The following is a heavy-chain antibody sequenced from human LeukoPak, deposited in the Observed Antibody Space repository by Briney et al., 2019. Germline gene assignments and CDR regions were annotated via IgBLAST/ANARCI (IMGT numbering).Heavy chain of an antibody. V-gene: IGHV3-7*01. CDR2: IRKDESVK. J-gene: IGHJ3*02. CDR3: ARDANYCSSPICYDVFDI. Sequence: GGSLRLSCAASGFRFSDYWMTWLRQAPGKGLEWVANIRKDESVKNYVDFVKGRFTISRDNARNSLYLQMDSLRAEDTAVYYCARDANYCSSPICYDVFDIWGQGTMVTVSA. CDR1: GFRFSDYW. D-gene: IGHD2-2*01.